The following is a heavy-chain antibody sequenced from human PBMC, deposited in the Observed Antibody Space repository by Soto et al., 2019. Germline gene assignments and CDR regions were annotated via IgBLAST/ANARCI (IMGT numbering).Heavy chain of an antibody. CDR3: AKDGNWELVPSTGMDV. Sequence: QVQLVESGGGVVQPGRSLRLSCAASGFTFSSYGMRWVRQAPGKGLEWVALISYDGSTKHYLDSVKGRFTISRDNSKNTLFLQMNSLRVEDTAVYYCAKDGNWELVPSTGMDVWGKGTTVTVSS. CDR1: GFTFSSYG. J-gene: IGHJ6*04. CDR2: ISYDGSTK. V-gene: IGHV3-30*18. D-gene: IGHD1-26*01.